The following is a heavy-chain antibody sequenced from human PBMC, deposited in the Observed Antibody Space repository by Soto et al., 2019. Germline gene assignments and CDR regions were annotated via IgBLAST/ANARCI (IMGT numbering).Heavy chain of an antibody. CDR1: GFTFSSYW. V-gene: IGHV3-7*03. J-gene: IGHJ3*02. CDR3: ASRQLGIDGDDAFDI. CDR2: IKQDGSEK. Sequence: GGSLRLSCAASGFTFSSYWMSWVRQAPGKGLEWVANIKQDGSEKYYVDSVKGRFTISRDNAKNSLYLQMNSLRAEDTDVYYCASRQLGIDGDDAFDIWGQGTMVTVSS. D-gene: IGHD7-27*01.